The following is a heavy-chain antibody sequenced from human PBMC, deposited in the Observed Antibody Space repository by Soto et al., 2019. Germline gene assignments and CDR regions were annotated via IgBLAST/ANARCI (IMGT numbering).Heavy chain of an antibody. J-gene: IGHJ2*01. V-gene: IGHV3-74*03. CDR2: ISGDGTSV. Sequence: VESGGGLVHPGTSLRLSCSASGFTFSNFWMHWARQVPGKGLVWVARISGDGTSVTYADSVKGRATISRDNVRSTVYLQLRGLRSEDTGIFHCLSDFDSYVDLWGRGTQVTVSS. CDR3: LSDFDSYVDL. CDR1: GFTFSNFW. D-gene: IGHD2-15*01.